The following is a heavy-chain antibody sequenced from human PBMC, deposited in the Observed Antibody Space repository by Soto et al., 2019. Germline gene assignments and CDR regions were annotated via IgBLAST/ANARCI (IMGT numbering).Heavy chain of an antibody. Sequence: PSETLSLTWTVSGGSVSSGSYYWRWLRQPPGKGLEWIGYIYYSGSTNYNPSLKSRVTISVDTSKNQFSLKLSSVTAADTAVYYCTRGFDSSGWTYWGQGTLVTVSS. J-gene: IGHJ4*02. V-gene: IGHV4-61*01. CDR3: TRGFDSSGWTY. CDR1: GGSVSSGSYY. CDR2: IYYSGST. D-gene: IGHD6-19*01.